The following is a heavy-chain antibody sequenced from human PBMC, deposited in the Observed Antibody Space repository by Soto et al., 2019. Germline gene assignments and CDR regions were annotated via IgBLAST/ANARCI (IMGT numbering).Heavy chain of an antibody. CDR2: IYYSGST. V-gene: IGHV4-31*03. Sequence: SETLSLTCTVSGGSISSGVYYWSWIRQHPGKGLEWIGYIYYSGSTYYNPSLKSRVTISVDTSKNQFSLKLSSVTAADTAVYYFARDVPGPRVFDIWGQGTIV. CDR1: GGSISSGVYY. D-gene: IGHD2-8*01. CDR3: ARDVPGPRVFDI. J-gene: IGHJ3*02.